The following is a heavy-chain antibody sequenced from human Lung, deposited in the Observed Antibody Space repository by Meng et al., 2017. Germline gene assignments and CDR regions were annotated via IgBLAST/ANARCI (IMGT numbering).Heavy chain of an antibody. J-gene: IGHJ4*02. V-gene: IGHV4-34*01. Sequence: QVQLQQWGYGLLKPSETLSLTCVVSGGSFSDYYWSWIRQPPGKGLEWIGEINHSGSTNYNPSLESRATISVDTSQNNLSLKLSSVTAADSAVYYCARGPTTMAHDFDYWGQGTLVTVSS. CDR3: ARGPTTMAHDFDY. D-gene: IGHD4-11*01. CDR2: INHSGST. CDR1: GGSFSDYY.